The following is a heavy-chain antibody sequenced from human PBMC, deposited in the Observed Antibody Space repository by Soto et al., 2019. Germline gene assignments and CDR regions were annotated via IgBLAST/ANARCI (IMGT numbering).Heavy chain of an antibody. J-gene: IGHJ4*02. CDR2: INHSGST. Sequence: SETLSLTCAVYGGSFSGYYWSWIRQPPGKGLEWIGEINHSGSTNYNPSLKSRVTISVDTSKNQFSLKLSSVTAADTAVYYCARGSSNWAFYWGQGTLVTVSS. D-gene: IGHD7-27*01. CDR1: GGSFSGYY. V-gene: IGHV4-34*01. CDR3: ARGSSNWAFY.